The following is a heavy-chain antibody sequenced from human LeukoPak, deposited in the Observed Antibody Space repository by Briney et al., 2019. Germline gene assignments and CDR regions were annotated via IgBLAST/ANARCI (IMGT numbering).Heavy chain of an antibody. Sequence: GGFLRLSCAASGFTFSTYAMSWIRQAPGKGLEWVSAISDTGNTYHADSVKGRFTISRDSSKNTLFLQMNRLRPEDAAVYYCAKAPVTTCRGAFCYPFDYWGLGTLVTVSS. D-gene: IGHD2-15*01. J-gene: IGHJ4*02. CDR2: ISDTGNT. V-gene: IGHV3-23*01. CDR1: GFTFSTYA. CDR3: AKAPVTTCRGAFCYPFDY.